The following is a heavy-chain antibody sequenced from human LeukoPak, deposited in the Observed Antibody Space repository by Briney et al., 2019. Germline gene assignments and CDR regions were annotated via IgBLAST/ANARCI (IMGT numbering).Heavy chain of an antibody. V-gene: IGHV1-69*06. Sequence: GASVKVSCKASGGTFTSYGISWVRQAPGQGLEWMEGIIPIFGTANYAQKFQGRGTITADKSTSTAYMELSSLRSEDTAVYSCARDNGRAFYDFWRGSPYNWFYPWGQGALFTVSS. CDR1: GGTFTSYG. CDR2: IIPIFGTA. CDR3: ARDNGRAFYDFWRGSPYNWFYP. J-gene: IGHJ5*02. D-gene: IGHD3-3*01.